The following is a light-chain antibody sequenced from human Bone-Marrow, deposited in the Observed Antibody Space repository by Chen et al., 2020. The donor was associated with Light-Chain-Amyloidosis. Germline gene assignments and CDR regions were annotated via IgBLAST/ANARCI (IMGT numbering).Light chain of an antibody. J-gene: IGLJ1*01. V-gene: IGLV2-14*01. CDR1: SSDVGGDNH. CDR2: EVT. CDR3: SSYTITNTLV. Sequence: QSALTQPASVSGSPGQSITISCPGTSSDVGGDNHVSWYQQHPDKAPKLMIYEVTNRPSWVPDRFSGSKSDNTASLTISVLHTEDEADYFCSSYTITNTLVFGSGTRVTVL.